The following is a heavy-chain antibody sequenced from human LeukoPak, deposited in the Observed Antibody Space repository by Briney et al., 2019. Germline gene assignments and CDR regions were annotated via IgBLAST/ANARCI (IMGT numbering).Heavy chain of an antibody. CDR3: VRDYLWGNYRSFDF. Sequence: GGSLRLSCAASGFRFSNSWMSWVRQAPGKGLEWVANIKDDGSETRYVDSVKGRFTMSRDNAKNSLYLQMNSLRVEATAVYYCVRDYLWGNYRSFDFWGQGTLVTVSS. J-gene: IGHJ4*02. CDR1: GFRFSNSW. CDR2: IKDDGSET. D-gene: IGHD3-16*02. V-gene: IGHV3-7*01.